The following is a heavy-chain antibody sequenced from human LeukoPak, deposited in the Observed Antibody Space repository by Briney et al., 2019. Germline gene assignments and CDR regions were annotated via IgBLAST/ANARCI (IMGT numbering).Heavy chain of an antibody. CDR3: ARTVDRPNYYYYGMDV. D-gene: IGHD3-9*01. CDR1: GFTFSSYG. J-gene: IGHJ6*02. CDR2: ISYGGINK. V-gene: IGHV3-30*03. Sequence: GGSLRLSCAASGFTFSSYGMHWVRQAPGKGLEWVAVISYGGINKYYTDSVKGRFTISRDNSKNTLYLQMNSLRAEDTAVYFCARTVDRPNYYYYGMDVWGQGTTVTVSS.